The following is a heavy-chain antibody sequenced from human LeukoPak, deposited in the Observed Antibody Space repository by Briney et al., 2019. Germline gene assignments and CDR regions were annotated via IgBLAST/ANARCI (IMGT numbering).Heavy chain of an antibody. CDR3: ARDGALWFGELWH. D-gene: IGHD3-10*01. Sequence: GGSLRLSCAASGFTFSSYGMHWVRQAPGKGREGVAFIRYDGSNKYSPDSVKGPFTISRDNAKNSLYLQMNSLRAEDTAVYYCARDGALWFGELWHWGQGTLVTVSS. J-gene: IGHJ4*02. CDR2: IRYDGSNK. CDR1: GFTFSSYG. V-gene: IGHV3-30*02.